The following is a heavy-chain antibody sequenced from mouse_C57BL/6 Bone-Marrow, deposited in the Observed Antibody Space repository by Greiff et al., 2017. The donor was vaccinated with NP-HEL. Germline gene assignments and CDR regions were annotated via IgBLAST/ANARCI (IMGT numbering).Heavy chain of an antibody. Sequence: VQLQQSGPVLVKPGASVKMSCKASGYTFTDYYMNWVKQSHGKSLEWIGVINPYNGGTSYNQKFKGKATLTVDKSSSTAYMELNSLTSEDSAVYYCAKLTGTDGFAYWGQGTLVTVSA. CDR1: GYTFTDYY. D-gene: IGHD4-1*01. CDR3: AKLTGTDGFAY. CDR2: INPYNGGT. J-gene: IGHJ3*01. V-gene: IGHV1-19*01.